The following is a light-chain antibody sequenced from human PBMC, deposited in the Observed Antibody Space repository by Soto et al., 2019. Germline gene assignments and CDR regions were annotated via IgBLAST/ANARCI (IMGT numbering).Light chain of an antibody. CDR3: QQRHMWPIT. J-gene: IGKJ5*01. CDR2: DAY. V-gene: IGKV3-11*01. CDR1: QSFRGL. Sequence: EIVLTQSPGTLSLSPGERATLSCRASQSFRGLLAWYKQQHGQAPRLLIYDAYNRATGIPPRVSGSGSGTDFTLTISSLEPEDAAVYYGQQRHMWPITFGQGTRLEIK.